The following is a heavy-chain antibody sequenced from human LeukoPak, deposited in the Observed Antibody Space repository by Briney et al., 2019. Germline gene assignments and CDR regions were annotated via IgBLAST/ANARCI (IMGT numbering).Heavy chain of an antibody. CDR3: ARVAPALSLDWFDP. Sequence: SETLSLTCAVYGGSFSGYYWSWIRQPPGKGLEWIGYIYYSGSTNYNPSLKSRVTISVDTSKNQFSLKLSSVTAADTAVYYCARVAPALSLDWFDPWGQGTLVTVSS. J-gene: IGHJ5*02. CDR1: GGSFSGYY. CDR2: IYYSGST. D-gene: IGHD2-2*01. V-gene: IGHV4-59*08.